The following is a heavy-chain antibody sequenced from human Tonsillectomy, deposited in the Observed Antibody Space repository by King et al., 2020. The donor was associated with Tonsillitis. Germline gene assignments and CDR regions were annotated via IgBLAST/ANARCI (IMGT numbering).Heavy chain of an antibody. J-gene: IGHJ5*02. CDR1: NDSITNDYY. CDR2: FYQSGNT. D-gene: IGHD3-3*01. Sequence: QLQESGPGLVKPSETLSLTCTVSNDSITNDYYWGWIRQPPGRGLEWIGSFYQSGNTYYNPSLQSRLTISLDTSKNQFSLRLSSVTAADTAVYYCARRVRSDFRFDPWGQGTLVPASS. CDR3: ARRVRSDFRFDP. V-gene: IGHV4-38-2*02.